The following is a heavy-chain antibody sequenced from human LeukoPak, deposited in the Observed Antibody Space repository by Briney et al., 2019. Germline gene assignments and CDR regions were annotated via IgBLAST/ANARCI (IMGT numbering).Heavy chain of an antibody. CDR1: GGSISSYY. CDR2: IYYSGST. V-gene: IGHV4-59*01. J-gene: IGHJ6*02. CDR3: VRAYLGYYYGMDV. Sequence: SETLSLTYTVSGGSISSYYWSWIRQPPGKGLEWIGYIYYSGSTNYNPSLKSRVTISVDTSKNQFSLKPSSVTAADTAVYYCVRAYLGYYYGMDVWGQGTTVTVSS.